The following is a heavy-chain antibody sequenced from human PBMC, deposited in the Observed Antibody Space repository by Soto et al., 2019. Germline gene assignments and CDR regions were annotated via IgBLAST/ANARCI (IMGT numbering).Heavy chain of an antibody. D-gene: IGHD3-10*01. CDR3: ATGRVYFGSEY. V-gene: IGHV4-59*01. CDR2: IYYNGNI. CDR1: GGSFTSYY. J-gene: IGHJ4*02. Sequence: QVQLQESGPGLGRPLETLPLTCTFPGGSFTSYYWSWVRQPPGKGLEWIGYIYYNGNINYNPSLKSRLTISLDTSKNQFSLRLSSVTAADTAVYYCATGRVYFGSEYWGQGTLVTVSS.